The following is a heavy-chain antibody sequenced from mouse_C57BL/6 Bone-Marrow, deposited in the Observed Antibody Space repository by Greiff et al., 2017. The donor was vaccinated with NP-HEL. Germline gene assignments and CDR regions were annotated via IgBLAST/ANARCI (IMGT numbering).Heavy chain of an antibody. D-gene: IGHD2-1*01. Sequence: QVQLQQSGAELMKPGASVKLSCKATGYTFTGYWIAWVKQRPGHGLEWIGEILPGSGSTNYTEKFKGKATFTADTSSNTAYMQLSSLTTEDSAIYDCAREGLLWQGGFAYWGQGTLVTVSA. CDR2: ILPGSGST. J-gene: IGHJ3*01. CDR1: GYTFTGYW. CDR3: AREGLLWQGGFAY. V-gene: IGHV1-9*01.